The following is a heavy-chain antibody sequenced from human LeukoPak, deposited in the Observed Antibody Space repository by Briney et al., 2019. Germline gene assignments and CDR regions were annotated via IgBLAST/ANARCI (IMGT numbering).Heavy chain of an antibody. J-gene: IGHJ4*02. V-gene: IGHV3-74*01. D-gene: IGHD1-1*01. CDR1: GFTFSSYW. CDR2: INGDGSST. CDR3: AHTNG. Sequence: GGSLRLSCAASGFTFSSYWMHWVRQAPGKGLVWVSCINGDGSSTAYADSVKGRFTISRDSSKNTLYLQMNSLRAEDTAVYYCAHTNGWGQGTLVTVSS.